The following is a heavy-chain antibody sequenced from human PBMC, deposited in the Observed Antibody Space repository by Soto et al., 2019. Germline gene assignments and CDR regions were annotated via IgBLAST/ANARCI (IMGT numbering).Heavy chain of an antibody. Sequence: QVQLVQSGAEVKKTGSSVKVSCKTSGGTFSTFGISWVRQAPGQGLEWMGGIIPFFGTAEYSQKFEDRITMTADESTNTVYMDRRSLPSEDTAIYYCARTAPMDAGDKYYYDFWGQGALVTVSS. V-gene: IGHV1-69*01. CDR1: GGTFSTFG. CDR2: IIPFFGTA. D-gene: IGHD3-16*01. CDR3: ARTAPMDAGDKYYYDF. J-gene: IGHJ4*02.